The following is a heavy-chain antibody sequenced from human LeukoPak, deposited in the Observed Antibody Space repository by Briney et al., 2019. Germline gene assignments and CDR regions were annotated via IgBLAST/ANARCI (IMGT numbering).Heavy chain of an antibody. Sequence: VASVKDSCKASGYTFTGYYMHGVRQAPGQGLEWMGRTNPNSGGTNYAQKFQGRVTMTRDTSISTAYMELSRLRSDDTAVYYCAKDHAVAGTLHWFDPWGQGTLVTVSS. CDR2: TNPNSGGT. J-gene: IGHJ5*02. CDR3: AKDHAVAGTLHWFDP. D-gene: IGHD6-19*01. V-gene: IGHV1-2*06. CDR1: GYTFTGYY.